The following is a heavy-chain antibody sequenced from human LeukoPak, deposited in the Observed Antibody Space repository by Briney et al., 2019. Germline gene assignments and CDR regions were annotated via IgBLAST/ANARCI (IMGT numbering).Heavy chain of an antibody. Sequence: SETLSLTCTVSGGSVSNGSYYWSWIRRPPGKGLEWIRYIYYSGSINYNPSLKSRVTISVDTSKNQFSLKLSSVTAADTAVYYCARDLGYCSGGSCSYFDYWGQGTLVTVSS. J-gene: IGHJ4*02. CDR3: ARDLGYCSGGSCSYFDY. CDR1: GGSVSNGSYY. CDR2: IYYSGSI. V-gene: IGHV4-61*01. D-gene: IGHD2-15*01.